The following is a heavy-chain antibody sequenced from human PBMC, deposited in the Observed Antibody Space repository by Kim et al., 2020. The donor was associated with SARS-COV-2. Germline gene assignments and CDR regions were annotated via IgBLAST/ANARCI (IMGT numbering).Heavy chain of an antibody. V-gene: IGHV1-3*01. Sequence: QKLQGRVTITRDTSASTAYMELSSLRSEDTAVYYCARDVGGYGDYYFDYWGQGTLVTVSS. J-gene: IGHJ4*02. D-gene: IGHD4-17*01. CDR3: ARDVGGYGDYYFDY.